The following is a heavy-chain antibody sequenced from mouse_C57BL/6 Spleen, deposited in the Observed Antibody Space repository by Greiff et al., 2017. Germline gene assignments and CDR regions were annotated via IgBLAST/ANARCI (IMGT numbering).Heavy chain of an antibody. Sequence: VMLVESGPELVKPGASVKISCKASGYAFSSSWMNWVKQRPGKGLEWIGRIYPGDGDTNYNGKFKGKATLTADKSSSTAYMQLSSLTSEDSAVYFCARGSSTVVEDYYAMDYWGQGTSVTVSS. V-gene: IGHV1-82*01. J-gene: IGHJ4*01. CDR3: ARGSSTVVEDYYAMDY. CDR2: IYPGDGDT. D-gene: IGHD1-1*01. CDR1: GYAFSSSW.